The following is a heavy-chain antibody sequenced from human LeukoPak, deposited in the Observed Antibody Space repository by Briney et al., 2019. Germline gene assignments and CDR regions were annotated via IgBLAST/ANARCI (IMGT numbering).Heavy chain of an antibody. V-gene: IGHV3-21*04. J-gene: IGHJ4*02. CDR1: GFTFSSYS. D-gene: IGHD3-10*01. CDR3: AKDQTRNYYGSGSYDY. Sequence: PGGSLRLSCAASGFTFSSYSMNWVRQAPGKGLEWVSSISSSSNYIYYADSVKGRFTISRDNSKNTLYLQMNSLRAEDTAVYYCAKDQTRNYYGSGSYDYWGQGTLVTVSS. CDR2: ISSSSNYI.